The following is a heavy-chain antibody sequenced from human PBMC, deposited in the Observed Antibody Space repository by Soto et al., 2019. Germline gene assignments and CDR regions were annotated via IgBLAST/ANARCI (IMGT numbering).Heavy chain of an antibody. CDR1: GGSVSSGSYY. CDR2: IYYSGST. CDR3: ARIVGEQWQDYYYYGMDV. D-gene: IGHD6-19*01. Sequence: SETLSLTCTVSGGSVSSGSYYWSWIRQPPGKGLEWIGYIYYSGSTNYNPSLKSRVTISVDTSKNQFSLKLSSVTAADTAVYYCARIVGEQWQDYYYYGMDVWGQGTTVTVSS. J-gene: IGHJ6*02. V-gene: IGHV4-61*01.